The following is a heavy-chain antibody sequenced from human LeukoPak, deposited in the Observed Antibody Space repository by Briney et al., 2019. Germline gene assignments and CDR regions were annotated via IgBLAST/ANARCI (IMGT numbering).Heavy chain of an antibody. CDR1: GGSFSGYY. J-gene: IGHJ5*02. V-gene: IGHV4-34*01. CDR3: ARAGAVAGTQYNWFDP. CDR2: INHSGST. D-gene: IGHD6-19*01. Sequence: SETLSLTCAVYGGSFSGYYWSWIRQPPGKGLEWIGEINHSGSTNYNPSLKSRVTISVDTSKNQFSLKLSSVTAADTAVYYCARAGAVAGTQYNWFDPWGQGTLVTVSS.